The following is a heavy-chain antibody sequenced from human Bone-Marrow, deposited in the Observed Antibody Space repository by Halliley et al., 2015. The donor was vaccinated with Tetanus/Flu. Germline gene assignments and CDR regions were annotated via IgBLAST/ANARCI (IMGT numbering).Heavy chain of an antibody. J-gene: IGHJ4*02. CDR1: GFTFSDYE. V-gene: IGHV3-48*03. D-gene: IGHD3-22*01. CDR2: VSASGATI. CDR3: ARDRSSGYYYPGEGDLDH. Sequence: SLRLSCAASGFTFSDYEMNWVRQAPGKGLEWISYVSASGATIFYADSVKGRFTISRDDAKSSLFLQMNSLRAEDTAIYYCARDRSSGYYYPGEGDLDHWGQGTLVTVSS.